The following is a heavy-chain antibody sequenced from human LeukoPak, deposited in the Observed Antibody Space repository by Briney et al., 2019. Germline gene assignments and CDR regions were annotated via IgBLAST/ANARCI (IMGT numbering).Heavy chain of an antibody. D-gene: IGHD3-9*01. J-gene: IGHJ4*02. CDR3: ARGSHYDILTGYYH. CDR1: GFTFSSYS. Sequence: GGSLRLSCAASGFTFSSYSMNWVRQAPGKGLEWVSSISGSSSYIYYADSVKGRFTISRDNAKNSLYLQMNSLRAEDTAVYYCARGSHYDILTGYYHWGQGTLVTVSS. CDR2: ISGSSSYI. V-gene: IGHV3-21*01.